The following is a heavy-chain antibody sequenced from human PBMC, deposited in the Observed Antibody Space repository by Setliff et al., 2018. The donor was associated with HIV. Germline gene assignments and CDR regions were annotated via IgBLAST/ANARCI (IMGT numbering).Heavy chain of an antibody. Sequence: PGGSLRLSCSASGFTFSSNAMHWVRQAPGKGLEYVSSISSNGGSTYYADSVKGRFTISRDNSKNTLYLQMNSLRAEDTAVYYCAIGLLTGEIDYWGQGTLVTVSS. D-gene: IGHD3-9*01. CDR3: AIGLLTGEIDY. CDR2: ISSNGGST. J-gene: IGHJ4*02. CDR1: GFTFSSNA. V-gene: IGHV3-64*04.